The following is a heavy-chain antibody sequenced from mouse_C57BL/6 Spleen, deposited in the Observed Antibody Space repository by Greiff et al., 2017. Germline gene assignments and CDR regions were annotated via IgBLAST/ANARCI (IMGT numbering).Heavy chain of an antibody. D-gene: IGHD2-1*01. CDR1: GYAFSSSW. Sequence: QVQLQQSGPELVKPGASVKISCKASGYAFSSSWMNWVKQRPGKGLEWIGRIYPGDGDTNYNGKFKGKATLTADKSSSTAYMQLSSLTSEDSAVYFCAREWGGNCYFDYWGQGTTLTVSS. CDR2: IYPGDGDT. J-gene: IGHJ2*01. CDR3: AREWGGNCYFDY. V-gene: IGHV1-82*01.